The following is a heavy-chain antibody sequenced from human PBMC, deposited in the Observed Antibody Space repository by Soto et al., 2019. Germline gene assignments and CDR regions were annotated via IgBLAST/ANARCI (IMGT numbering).Heavy chain of an antibody. J-gene: IGHJ4*02. Sequence: QITLRESGPTLVKPTQTLTLTCTFSGFSVRSSGVAVGWIRQPPGKALEWLALVYWDDDKRYSPSLKNRLTITRDTSKNQVVLTMTNVDPVDTATYYCAHGATSINHGYDYWGQGTLVTVSS. D-gene: IGHD1-26*01. V-gene: IGHV2-5*02. CDR3: AHGATSINHGYDY. CDR2: VYWDDDK. CDR1: GFSVRSSGVA.